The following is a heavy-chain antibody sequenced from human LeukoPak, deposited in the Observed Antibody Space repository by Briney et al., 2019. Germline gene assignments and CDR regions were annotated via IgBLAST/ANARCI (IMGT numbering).Heavy chain of an antibody. CDR1: GFTFSSYA. V-gene: IGHV3-30*04. CDR2: ISYDGSNK. CDR3: AREDARRYHYYYYYYMDV. D-gene: IGHD6-6*01. J-gene: IGHJ6*03. Sequence: GGSLRLSCAASGFTFSSYAMHWVRQAPGKGPEWVAVISYDGSNKYYADSVKGRFTISRDNSKNTLYLQMNSLRAEDTAVYYRAREDARRYHYYYYYYMDVWGKGTTVTVSS.